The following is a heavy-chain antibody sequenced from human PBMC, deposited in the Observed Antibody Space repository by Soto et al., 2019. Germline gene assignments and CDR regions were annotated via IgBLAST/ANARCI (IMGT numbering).Heavy chain of an antibody. V-gene: IGHV4-31*03. J-gene: IGHJ6*02. CDR2: IYYSGST. Sequence: SETLSLTCTVSGGSISSGGYYWSWIRQHPGKGLEWIGYIYYSGSTYYNPSLKSRVTISVDTSKNQFSLKLSSVTAADTAVYYCARGVAMSGYHQYRQDFSARRTTVLVSS. D-gene: IGHD5-12*01. CDR3: ARGVAMSGYHQYRQDF. CDR1: GGSISSGGYY.